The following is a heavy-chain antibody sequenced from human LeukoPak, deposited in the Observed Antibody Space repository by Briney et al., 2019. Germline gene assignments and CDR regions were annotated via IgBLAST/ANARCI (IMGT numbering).Heavy chain of an antibody. CDR2: LSGSGGST. D-gene: IGHD3-10*01. CDR1: GFTFSSYA. CDR3: AKSPYGSGSIRLDY. Sequence: PGGSLRLSCAASGFTFSSYAMSWVRQAPGKGLEWVSALSGSGGSTYYADSVKGRFTISRDNSKNTLYLQMNSLRAEDTAVYYCAKSPYGSGSIRLDYWGQGTLVTVSS. J-gene: IGHJ4*02. V-gene: IGHV3-23*01.